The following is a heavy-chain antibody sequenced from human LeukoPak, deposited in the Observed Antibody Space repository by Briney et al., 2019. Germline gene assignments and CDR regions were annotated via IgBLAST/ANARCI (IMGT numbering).Heavy chain of an antibody. J-gene: IGHJ4*02. V-gene: IGHV3-43*02. D-gene: IGHD1-26*01. CDR1: GFTFDDYA. CDR3: ANSYSGSHFDY. CDR2: ISGDGGGT. Sequence: GGSLRLSCAASGFTFDDYAMHWVRQPPGKCLEWVSLISGDGGGTYYADSVKGRFTISRDNSKNSLSLQMNSLRTEDTALYYCANSYSGSHFDYWGQGTLVTVSS.